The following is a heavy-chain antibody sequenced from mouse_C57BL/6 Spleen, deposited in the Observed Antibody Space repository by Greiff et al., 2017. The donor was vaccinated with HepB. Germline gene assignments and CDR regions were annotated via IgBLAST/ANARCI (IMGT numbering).Heavy chain of an antibody. CDR1: GYTFTSYW. J-gene: IGHJ4*01. CDR2: IHPSDSDT. Sequence: QVQLQQSGAELVKPGASVKVSCKASGYTFTSYWMHWVKQRPGQGLEWIGRIHPSDSDTNYNQKFKGKATLTVDKSSSTAYMQLRSLTSEDSAVYYCSILYYGLYYAMDYWGQGTSVTVSS. V-gene: IGHV1-74*01. D-gene: IGHD1-1*01. CDR3: SILYYGLYYAMDY.